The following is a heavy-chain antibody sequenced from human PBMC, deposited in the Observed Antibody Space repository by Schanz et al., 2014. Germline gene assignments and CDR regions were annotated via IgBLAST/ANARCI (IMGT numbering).Heavy chain of an antibody. CDR2: MYINSGST. CDR1: GFTVNTNY. D-gene: IGHD2-15*01. CDR3: ARDGGRDGDNLAFDV. Sequence: EVQLVESGGGLIQPGGSLRLSCAVSGFTVNTNYMSWVRQAPGKGLQWISSMYINSGSTQYADSVKGRFTISRDSSKNPLFLQMNSLRAADTAVYFCARDGGRDGDNLAFDVWGQGTLVTVSS. V-gene: IGHV3-53*01. J-gene: IGHJ4*02.